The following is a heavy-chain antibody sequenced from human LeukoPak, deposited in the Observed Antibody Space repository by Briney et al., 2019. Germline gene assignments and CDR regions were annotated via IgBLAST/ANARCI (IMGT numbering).Heavy chain of an antibody. J-gene: IGHJ3*02. CDR1: GGSISSYY. V-gene: IGHV4-4*07. CDR2: IYTSGST. CDR3: ARDALWFGESDASDI. D-gene: IGHD3-10*01. Sequence: PSETLSLTCTVSGGSISSYYWSWIRQPAGKGLEWIGRIYTSGSTNYNPSLKSRVTMSVDTSKNQFSLKLSSVTAADTAVYYCARDALWFGESDASDIWGQGTMVTVSS.